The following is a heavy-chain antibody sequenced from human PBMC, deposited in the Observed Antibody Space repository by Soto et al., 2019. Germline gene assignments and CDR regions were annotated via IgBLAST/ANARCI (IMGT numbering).Heavy chain of an antibody. J-gene: IGHJ3*02. CDR1: GYSFTSYW. V-gene: IGHV5-51*01. D-gene: IGHD2-15*01. CDR3: AIILGGRDIVVPYRRSAFDI. CDR2: IYPGDSDT. Sequence: GESLKISCKGSGYSFTSYWIGWVRQMPGKGLEWMGIIYPGDSDTRYSPSFQGQVTISADKSISTAYLQWSSLKASDTAMYYCAIILGGRDIVVPYRRSAFDIWGQGTMVTVSS.